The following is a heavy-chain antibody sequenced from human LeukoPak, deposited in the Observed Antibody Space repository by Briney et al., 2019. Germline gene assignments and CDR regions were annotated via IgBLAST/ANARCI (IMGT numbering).Heavy chain of an antibody. Sequence: ASVKVSCKASGYTFTSYDINWVRQATGQGLEWMGWMNPNSGNTGYAQKFQGRVTMTRNTSISTAYMELSSLRSEDTAAYYCARGLSGDTANYYYYGMDVWGQGTTVTVSS. CDR3: ARGLSGDTANYYYYGMDV. CDR1: GYTFTSYD. V-gene: IGHV1-8*01. J-gene: IGHJ6*02. D-gene: IGHD5-18*01. CDR2: MNPNSGNT.